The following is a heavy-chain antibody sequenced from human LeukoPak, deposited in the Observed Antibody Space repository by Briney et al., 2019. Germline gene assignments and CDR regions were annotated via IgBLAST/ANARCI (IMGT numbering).Heavy chain of an antibody. CDR1: GYSFTGYY. J-gene: IGHJ4*02. Sequence: ASVKVSCKASGYSFTGYYMHWVRQAPGQGLEWVGWINPNSGGTKYAQKFKGRVTMTRDTSISTAYMELSRLRSDDTAAYYSARGDTVRLGGGGDYWGQGTLVTVSS. V-gene: IGHV1-2*02. CDR3: ARGDTVRLGGGGDY. D-gene: IGHD3-16*01. CDR2: INPNSGGT.